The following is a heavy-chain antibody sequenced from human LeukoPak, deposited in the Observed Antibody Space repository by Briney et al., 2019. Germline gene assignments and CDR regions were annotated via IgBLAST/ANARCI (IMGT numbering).Heavy chain of an antibody. CDR1: GFTVSTYY. J-gene: IGHJ4*02. D-gene: IGHD6-19*01. Sequence: GGSLRLSCAASGFTVSTYYMSWVRQAPGKGLEWVSVIYSGGTTYYADSVKGRFTISRDSSKNTLYLQMNSLRAEDTAVYYCAREISGGWYDYWGQGTLVTVSS. V-gene: IGHV3-53*01. CDR3: AREISGGWYDY. CDR2: IYSGGTT.